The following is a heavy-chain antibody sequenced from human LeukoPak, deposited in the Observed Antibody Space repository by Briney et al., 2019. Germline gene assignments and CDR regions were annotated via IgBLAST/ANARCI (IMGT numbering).Heavy chain of an antibody. Sequence: GGSLRLSCAASGFTFSSYWMNWVRQAPGKGLEWVANIKQDGSEKYYVDSVKGRFTISRDNAKNSLYLQMNSLRAEDTAVYYCARSYRRWDQRFDYWGQGTLVTVSS. D-gene: IGHD1-26*01. CDR1: GFTFSSYW. J-gene: IGHJ4*02. CDR3: ARSYRRWDQRFDY. CDR2: IKQDGSEK. V-gene: IGHV3-7*01.